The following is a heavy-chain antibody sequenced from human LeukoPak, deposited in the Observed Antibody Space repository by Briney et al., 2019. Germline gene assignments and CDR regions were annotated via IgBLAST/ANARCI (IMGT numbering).Heavy chain of an antibody. CDR2: VYTSGST. CDR3: AKSYYDCITHYSYYLNL. CDR1: GGSISGGY. J-gene: IGHJ4*02. Sequence: SETLSLTCTVSGGSISGGYWSWIRQPPGRGLEWIGYVYTSGSTNYNPSLKSRVTISVDTSKSQFALKLSSVTAADTAVYYCAKSYYDCITHYSYYLNLWGQGALVRVSS. D-gene: IGHD3-22*01. V-gene: IGHV4-4*09.